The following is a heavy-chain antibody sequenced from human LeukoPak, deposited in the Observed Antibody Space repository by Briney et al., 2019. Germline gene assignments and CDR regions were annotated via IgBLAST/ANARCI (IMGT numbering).Heavy chain of an antibody. J-gene: IGHJ6*03. Sequence: SATLSLTCTVSGGSISSSSHYWGWTRQPPGKGLEWIGSIYYSGSTYYNPSLKSRVTISVDTSKNQFSLKLTSVTAADTAVYYCARHQSYYYDYYMDVWGKGTTVTISS. CDR2: IYYSGST. CDR3: ARHQSYYYDYYMDV. CDR1: GGSISSSSHY. V-gene: IGHV4-39*01.